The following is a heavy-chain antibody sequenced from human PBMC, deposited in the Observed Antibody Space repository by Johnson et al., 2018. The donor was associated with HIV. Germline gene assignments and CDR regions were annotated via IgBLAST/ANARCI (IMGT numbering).Heavy chain of an antibody. Sequence: VQLVESGGGLAQPGGSLRLSCAFSGFTFSSYAIHWVRQAPGKGLEYVSAISSNGGSTYYANSVKGRFTISRDNSKNTLYLQMNSLRAEDTAVYYCARDRGQWLLGMSDAFDIWGQGTMVTVSS. CDR2: ISSNGGST. CDR1: GFTFSSYA. D-gene: IGHD3-22*01. J-gene: IGHJ3*02. CDR3: ARDRGQWLLGMSDAFDI. V-gene: IGHV3-64*01.